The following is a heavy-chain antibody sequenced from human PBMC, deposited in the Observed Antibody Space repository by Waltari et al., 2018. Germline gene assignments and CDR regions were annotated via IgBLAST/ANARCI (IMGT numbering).Heavy chain of an antibody. J-gene: IGHJ4*02. CDR3: ASQIRYNSGWIPFDY. CDR1: GFTYSNYL. V-gene: IGHV3-7*01. D-gene: IGHD6-19*01. CDR2: IRKDGGFK. Sequence: EVQLVESGGGLVQPGGSLRLSCVGSGFTYSNYLMTWVSQVPGKGLEWVATIRKDGGFKYYVDSVKGRFTISRDNARNSLFLQMSSLRVEDTAIYYCASQIRYNSGWIPFDYWGQGTLVTVSS.